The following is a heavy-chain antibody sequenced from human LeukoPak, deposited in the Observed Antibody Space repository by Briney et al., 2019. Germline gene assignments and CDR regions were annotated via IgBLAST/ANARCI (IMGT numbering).Heavy chain of an antibody. D-gene: IGHD6-13*01. CDR1: GFSFGDYG. J-gene: IGHJ4*02. Sequence: GGSLRLSCAASGFSFGDYGMHWVRQAPGKGLEWVAVIWYDGSNKYYADSVKGRFTISRDNSKNTLYLQMNSLRAEDTAVYYCAREGYSSSWYAYWGQGTLVTVSS. CDR2: IWYDGSNK. CDR3: AREGYSSSWYAY. V-gene: IGHV3-33*08.